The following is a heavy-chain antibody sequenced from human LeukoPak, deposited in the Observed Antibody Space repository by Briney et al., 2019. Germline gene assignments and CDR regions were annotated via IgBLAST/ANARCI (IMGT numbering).Heavy chain of an antibody. J-gene: IGHJ4*02. CDR3: ARGDYSNYQYYFDY. D-gene: IGHD4-11*01. V-gene: IGHV1-69*13. CDR2: IIPIFGTA. CDR1: GGTFSSYA. Sequence: SVKVSCKASGGTFSSYAISWVRQAPGQGLEWMGGIIPIFGTANYAQKFQSRVTITADESTSTAYMELSSLRSEDTAVYYCARGDYSNYQYYFDYWGQGTLVTVSS.